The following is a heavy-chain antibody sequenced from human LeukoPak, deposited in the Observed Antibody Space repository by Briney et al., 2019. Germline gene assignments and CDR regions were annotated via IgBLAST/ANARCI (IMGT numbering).Heavy chain of an antibody. CDR1: GFTFNSYW. D-gene: IGHD2-15*01. CDR2: IKQDGGVT. CDR3: ARWDAYCSGGSCYFGGFAFGI. V-gene: IGHV3-7*01. J-gene: IGHJ3*02. Sequence: GRSLRLSCAASGFTFNSYWMSWVRQAPGKGPEWVAHIKQDGGVTHYVDSLKGRFIISRDNAKNSIYLQMNSLGADDTAMYYCARWDAYCSGGSCYFGGFAFGIWGQGTMVTVSS.